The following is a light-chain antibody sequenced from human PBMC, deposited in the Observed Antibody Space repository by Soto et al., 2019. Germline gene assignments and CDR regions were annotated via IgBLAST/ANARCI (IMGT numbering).Light chain of an antibody. CDR3: QQRSNWPIT. Sequence: EIVLTQSPATLSLSPGERATLSCRASQSVSSQLAWYQQKPSQAPRLLMYDVSNRATGIPARFRGSGSGTDFTLTISSLEPEDFAVYYCQQRSNWPITFGQGTRLEIK. CDR1: QSVSSQ. J-gene: IGKJ5*01. CDR2: DVS. V-gene: IGKV3-11*01.